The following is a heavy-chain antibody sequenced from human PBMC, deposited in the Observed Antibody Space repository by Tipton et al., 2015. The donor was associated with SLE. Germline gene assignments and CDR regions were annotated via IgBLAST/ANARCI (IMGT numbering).Heavy chain of an antibody. Sequence: LRLSCTVSGGSISSYYWSWIRQSPGKGLEWIGEINHSGSTNYNPSLKSRVTISVDTSRNQFSLKLSSVTAADTAVYYCARGTYCSGGSCYFDYWGQGTLVTVSS. J-gene: IGHJ4*02. V-gene: IGHV4-34*01. CDR2: INHSGST. CDR1: GGSISSYY. CDR3: ARGTYCSGGSCYFDY. D-gene: IGHD2-15*01.